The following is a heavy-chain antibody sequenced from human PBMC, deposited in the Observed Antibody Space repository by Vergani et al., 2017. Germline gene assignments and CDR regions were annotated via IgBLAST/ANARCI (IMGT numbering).Heavy chain of an antibody. CDR3: AIDCSSTSCRKGGDY. J-gene: IGHJ4*02. CDR1: GGSFSGYY. Sequence: QVQLQQWGAGLLKPSETLSLTCAVYGGSFSGYYWSWIRQPPGKGLEWIGEINHSGSTNYNPSLKSRVTISVDTSKNQFSLKLSSVTAADTAVYYCAIDCSSTSCRKGGDYWGQGTLVTVSS. V-gene: IGHV4-34*01. CDR2: INHSGST. D-gene: IGHD2-2*01.